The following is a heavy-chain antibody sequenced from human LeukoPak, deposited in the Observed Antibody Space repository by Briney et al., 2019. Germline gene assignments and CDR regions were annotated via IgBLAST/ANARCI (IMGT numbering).Heavy chain of an antibody. V-gene: IGHV3-21*01. D-gene: IGHD3-3*01. Sequence: GGSLRLSCAASGFTFSNYNMNWVRQAPGKGLEWVSSISSTSSYIYYADSLKGRFTISRDNAKNTLYLQMNSLRAEDTAVYYCARGVPYDSWSGPHYSDYWGQGTLVTVSS. CDR1: GFTFSNYN. J-gene: IGHJ4*02. CDR3: ARGVPYDSWSGPHYSDY. CDR2: ISSTSSYI.